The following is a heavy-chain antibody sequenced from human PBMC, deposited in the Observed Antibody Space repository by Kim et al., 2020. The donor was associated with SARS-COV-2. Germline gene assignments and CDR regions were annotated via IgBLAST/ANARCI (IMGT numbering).Heavy chain of an antibody. V-gene: IGHV3-21*04. CDR3: AKSMTYPGIVPLRLFDY. D-gene: IGHD3-16*02. J-gene: IGHJ4*02. Sequence: GGSLRLFCSASGFTFSIYSMNWVRQAPGKGLEWVSSISSTDNYVYYADSVKGRFTISRDNAKNSLYLQMNSLRAADTAVYYCAKSMTYPGIVPLRLFDYWGQGTLVTVSS. CDR1: GFTFSIYS. CDR2: ISSTDNYV.